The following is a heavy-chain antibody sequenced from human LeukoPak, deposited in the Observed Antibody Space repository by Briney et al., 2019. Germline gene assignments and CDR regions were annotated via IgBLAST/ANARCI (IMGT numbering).Heavy chain of an antibody. V-gene: IGHV4-59*01. CDR3: ARTAGYCSSTSCYAPLAYYYYYYMDV. D-gene: IGHD2-2*03. J-gene: IGHJ6*03. Sequence: PSETLSLTCTVSGGSISSYYWSWIRQPPGKGLEWIGYIYYSESTNYNPSLKSRVPISVDTSKNQFSLKLSSVTAEDTAVYYCARTAGYCSSTSCYAPLAYYYYYYMDVWGKGTTVTISS. CDR2: IYYSEST. CDR1: GGSISSYY.